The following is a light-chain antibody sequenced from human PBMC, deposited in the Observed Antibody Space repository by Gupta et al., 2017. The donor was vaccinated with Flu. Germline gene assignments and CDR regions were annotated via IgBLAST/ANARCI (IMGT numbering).Light chain of an antibody. V-gene: IGKV1-33*01. CDR2: DAS. CDR3: QQEDNLPFT. Sequence: DIQMTQSPSSLSASVGDRVTITCQASQDISNYLNWYQQKPGKAPKLLIYDASNLETGVPSRFSGSGSGTDFTFTISSRQPEDLATYYCQQEDNLPFTFGHGTKVDIK. CDR1: QDISNY. J-gene: IGKJ3*01.